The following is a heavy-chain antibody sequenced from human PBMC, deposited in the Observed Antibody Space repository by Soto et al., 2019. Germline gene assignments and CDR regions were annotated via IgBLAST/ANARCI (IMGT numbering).Heavy chain of an antibody. Sequence: EVQLVQSGAEVKKPGESLRISCKGSGYSFTSYWISWVRQMPGKGLDWMGRIDPSDSYTNYSPSFQGHVTISADKSISTAYLQWSSLKASDTAMYYCARDPMVRGSHYYYYGMDVWGQGTTVTVSS. D-gene: IGHD3-10*01. CDR3: ARDPMVRGSHYYYYGMDV. V-gene: IGHV5-10-1*01. CDR2: IDPSDSYT. J-gene: IGHJ6*02. CDR1: GYSFTSYW.